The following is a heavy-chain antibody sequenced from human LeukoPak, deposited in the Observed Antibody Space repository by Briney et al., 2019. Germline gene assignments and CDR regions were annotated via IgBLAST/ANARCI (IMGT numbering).Heavy chain of an antibody. CDR3: ARVRAVTFGGVIVPDAFDI. CDR2: ISSSSSYI. CDR1: GFTISSYS. J-gene: IGHJ3*02. Sequence: GGSLRLSCAASGFTISSYSMNWVRQAPGKGLEWVSSISSSSSYIYYADSVKGRFTISRDNAKNSLYLQMNSLRAEDTAVYYCARVRAVTFGGVIVPDAFDIWGQGTMVTVSS. D-gene: IGHD3-16*02. V-gene: IGHV3-21*01.